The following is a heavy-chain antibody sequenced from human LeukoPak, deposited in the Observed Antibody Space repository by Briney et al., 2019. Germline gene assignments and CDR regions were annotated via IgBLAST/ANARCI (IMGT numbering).Heavy chain of an antibody. CDR1: GFTFSTYA. CDR3: AKDYKADY. V-gene: IGHV3-23*01. Sequence: GGSLRLSCATSGFTFSTYAMTWVRQAPGKGLEWVSAISGSGGGTNYADSVKGRFTISRDNSKNTLSLQMNRLRADDTAVYYCAKDYKADYWGQGTLVTVSS. D-gene: IGHD1-1*01. J-gene: IGHJ4*02. CDR2: ISGSGGGT.